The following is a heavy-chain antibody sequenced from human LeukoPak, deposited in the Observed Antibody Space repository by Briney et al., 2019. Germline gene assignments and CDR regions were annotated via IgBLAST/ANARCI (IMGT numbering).Heavy chain of an antibody. CDR2: IYYSGST. CDR3: ARHISRETMDY. V-gene: IGHV4-39*01. D-gene: IGHD1-14*01. J-gene: IGHJ4*02. Sequence: SETLSLTCTVSGGSISSNSYFWGWIRQPPGKGLEWIGIIYYSGSTYYNPSLKSRVTISVDTSKKQLSLKLSSVTAADTAMYYCARHISRETMDYWGQGTLVTVSS. CDR1: GGSISSNSYF.